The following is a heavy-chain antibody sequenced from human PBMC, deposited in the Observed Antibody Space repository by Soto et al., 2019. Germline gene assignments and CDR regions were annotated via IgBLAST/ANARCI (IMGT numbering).Heavy chain of an antibody. V-gene: IGHV3-30*18. D-gene: IGHD2-21*02. Sequence: QVQLVESGGGVVQPGRSLRLSCAASGFTFSSYGMHWVSQAPGKGLEWVAVISYDGSNKYYADSVKGRFTISRDNSKNTLYLQMNSLRAEDTAVYYCAKGLAYCGGDCYSHFDLWGRGTLVTVSS. CDR3: AKGLAYCGGDCYSHFDL. CDR1: GFTFSSYG. J-gene: IGHJ2*01. CDR2: ISYDGSNK.